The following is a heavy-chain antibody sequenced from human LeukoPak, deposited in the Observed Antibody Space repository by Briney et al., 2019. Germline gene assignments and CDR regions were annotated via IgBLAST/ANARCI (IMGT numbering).Heavy chain of an antibody. Sequence: SETLSLTCTVSGGSISSYYWIWIRQPPGKGLEWIGYIYYSGSTNYNPSLKSRVTISVDTSKNQFSLKLSSVTAADTAVYYCASGFSDRFGELSLDYWGQGTLVTASS. CDR1: GGSISSYY. J-gene: IGHJ4*02. CDR3: ASGFSDRFGELSLDY. CDR2: IYYSGST. D-gene: IGHD3-10*01. V-gene: IGHV4-59*01.